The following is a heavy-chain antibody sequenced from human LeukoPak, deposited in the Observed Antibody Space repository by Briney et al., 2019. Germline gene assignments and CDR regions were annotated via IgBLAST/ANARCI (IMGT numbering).Heavy chain of an antibody. V-gene: IGHV4-31*03. CDR2: IYYTGST. CDR3: ARVGEDSSGLDFDY. J-gene: IGHJ4*02. Sequence: TSETLSLTCTVSGASIISGGYYWSWIRQHPGKGLEWIGYIYYTGSTYYNPSLKNRLTISIDTSKSQFSLKLTSVTAADTAVYYCARVGEDSSGLDFDYWGQGTLVTVSS. CDR1: GASIISGGYY. D-gene: IGHD3-22*01.